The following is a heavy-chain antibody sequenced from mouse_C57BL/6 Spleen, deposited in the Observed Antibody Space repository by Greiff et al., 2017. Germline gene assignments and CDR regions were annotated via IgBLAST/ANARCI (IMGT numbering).Heavy chain of an antibody. J-gene: IGHJ4*01. D-gene: IGHD1-1*01. V-gene: IGHV1-52*01. CDR2: IDPSDSET. Sequence: QVQLQQPGAELVRPGSSVKLSCKASGYTFTSYWMHWVKQRPIQGLEWICNIDPSDSETHYNQKFKDKATLTVDKSSSTAYMQLSSRTSEDSAVYYCARFYGSSYDAMDYWGQGTSVTVSS. CDR3: ARFYGSSYDAMDY. CDR1: GYTFTSYW.